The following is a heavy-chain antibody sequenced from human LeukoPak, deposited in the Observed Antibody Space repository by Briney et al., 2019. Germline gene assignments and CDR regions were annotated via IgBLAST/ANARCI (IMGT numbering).Heavy chain of an antibody. Sequence: GGSLRLSCAASGFTFSTYWMSWVRQAPGKGLEWVANIKEDGSEKYYGDSVKGRFTISRDNAKNSLYLQMNSLTAEDTAVYYCASDSSGYQWGQGTLVTVSS. D-gene: IGHD3-22*01. J-gene: IGHJ4*02. V-gene: IGHV3-7*01. CDR3: ASDSSGYQ. CDR2: IKEDGSEK. CDR1: GFTFSTYW.